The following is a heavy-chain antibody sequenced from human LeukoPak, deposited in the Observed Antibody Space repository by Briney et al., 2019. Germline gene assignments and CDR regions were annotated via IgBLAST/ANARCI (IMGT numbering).Heavy chain of an antibody. CDR1: GFTFSNYD. Sequence: PGGSLRLSCAASGFTFSNYDMYWVRQAPGRGLDWVAVVSYDGSDKYYADTVKGRFTISRDNSKNTLYPQMTGLRVEDTAVYYCARDSRGPDYWGQGALVTVSS. D-gene: IGHD3-22*01. CDR3: ARDSRGPDY. V-gene: IGHV3-33*05. J-gene: IGHJ4*02. CDR2: VSYDGSDK.